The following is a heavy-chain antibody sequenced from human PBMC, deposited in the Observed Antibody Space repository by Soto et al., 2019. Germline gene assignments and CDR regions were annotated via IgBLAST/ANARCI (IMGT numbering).Heavy chain of an antibody. CDR3: ARAPYYYDSSGYWAY. D-gene: IGHD3-22*01. J-gene: IGHJ4*02. Sequence: EVQLVESGGGLVKPGGSLRLSCAASGFTFSSYSMNWVGQAPGKGLEWVSSISSSSSYIYYADSVKGRFTISRDNAKNSLYLQMNSLRAEDTAVYYCARAPYYYDSSGYWAYWGQGTLVTVSS. CDR2: ISSSSSYI. CDR1: GFTFSSYS. V-gene: IGHV3-21*01.